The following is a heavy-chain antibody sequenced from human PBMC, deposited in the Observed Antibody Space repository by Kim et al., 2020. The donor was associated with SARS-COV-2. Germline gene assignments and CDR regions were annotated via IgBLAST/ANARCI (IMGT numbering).Heavy chain of an antibody. CDR2: INPNSGGT. J-gene: IGHJ4*02. CDR1: GYTFTGYY. D-gene: IGHD6-6*01. Sequence: ASVKVSCKASGYTFTGYYMHWVRQAPGQGLEWMGRINPNSGGTNYAQKFQGRVTMTRDTSISTSYMELSRLRSDDTAVYYCARDKRLRVADEIVARPFDYWGQGTLVTVSS. V-gene: IGHV1-2*06. CDR3: ARDKRLRVADEIVARPFDY.